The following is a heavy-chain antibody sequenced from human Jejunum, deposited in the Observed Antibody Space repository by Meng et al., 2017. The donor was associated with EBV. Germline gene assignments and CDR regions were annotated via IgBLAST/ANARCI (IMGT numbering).Heavy chain of an antibody. Sequence: HVQLDEPGPGLLNPSETLSLTCSVSGDYVSGYNYWTWIRLPPGKGLEWIGNMYYTGKAIYKPSLQSRVTISVDTSKNQFSLRVTSVTAADTAIYYCARGRGYDYGDSWGQGTLVTVSS. V-gene: IGHV4-61*01. D-gene: IGHD4/OR15-4a*01. CDR3: ARGRGYDYGDS. J-gene: IGHJ5*02. CDR1: GDYVSGYNY. CDR2: MYYTGKA.